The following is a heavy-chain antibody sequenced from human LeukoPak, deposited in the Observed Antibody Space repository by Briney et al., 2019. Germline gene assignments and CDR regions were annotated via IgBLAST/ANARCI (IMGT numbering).Heavy chain of an antibody. J-gene: IGHJ4*02. V-gene: IGHV5-51*01. CDR3: ARRSGYVDY. Sequence: GESLKISCKGSGYIFTNYWIGWVRQMPGKGLEWMGIIYPGDFDTRYSPSFQGQVTISADNSISTAYLQWNSLEASDTAMYYCARRSGYVDYWGQGTLVTVSS. CDR1: GYIFTNYW. D-gene: IGHD2-2*01. CDR2: IYPGDFDT.